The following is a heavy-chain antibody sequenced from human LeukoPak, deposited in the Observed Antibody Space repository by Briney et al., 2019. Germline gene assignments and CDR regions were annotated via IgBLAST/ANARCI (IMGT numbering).Heavy chain of an antibody. J-gene: IGHJ6*02. CDR2: ISSSSSYI. Sequence: GGSLRLSCAASGFTVSSNYMSWVRQAPGMGLERVSSISSSSSYIFYADSVKGRFTISRDNAKNSLYLQMSSLRAEDAAVYYCAREGGYQYYYAMDVWSQGTTVTVSS. CDR1: GFTVSSNY. CDR3: AREGGYQYYYAMDV. V-gene: IGHV3-21*01. D-gene: IGHD3-16*01.